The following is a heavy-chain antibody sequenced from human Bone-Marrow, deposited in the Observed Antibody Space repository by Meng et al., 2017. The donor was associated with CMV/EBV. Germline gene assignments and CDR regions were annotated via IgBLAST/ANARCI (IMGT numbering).Heavy chain of an antibody. CDR3: ARVAEPQKSASYDFWSGYWFDP. Sequence: ASVKVSCKASGYTFTGYYMHWVRQAPGQGLEWMGWINPNSGGTNYAQKFQGRVTMTRDTSISTAYMELSRLRSDDTAVYYCARVAEPQKSASYDFWSGYWFDPWGQGTLVPVSS. D-gene: IGHD3-3*01. CDR2: INPNSGGT. CDR1: GYTFTGYY. J-gene: IGHJ5*02. V-gene: IGHV1-2*02.